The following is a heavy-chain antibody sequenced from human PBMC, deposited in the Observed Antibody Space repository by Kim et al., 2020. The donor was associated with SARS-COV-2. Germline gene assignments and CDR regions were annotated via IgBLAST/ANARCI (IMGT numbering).Heavy chain of an antibody. CDR2: ISSDGSFT. V-gene: IGHV3-74*01. CDR1: GFTFSSYW. CDR3: VRLLDLDY. Sequence: GGSLRLSCAASGFTFSSYWMHWVRQAQGKGLVWVSRISSDGSFTNYADSVKGRFTVARDNAKNMLYLQMNSLRVEDTAIYYCVRLLDLDYWGQGTLVTVAS. D-gene: IGHD1-1*01. J-gene: IGHJ4*02.